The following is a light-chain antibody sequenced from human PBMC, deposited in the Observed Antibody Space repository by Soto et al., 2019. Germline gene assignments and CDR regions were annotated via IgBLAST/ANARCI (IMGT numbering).Light chain of an antibody. CDR1: QSISSY. V-gene: IGKV1-39*01. CDR3: QQSYNTPRT. J-gene: IGKJ1*01. Sequence: DIQMTQSPSSLSASVGDRVTITCRASQSISSYVNWYQQKAGKAPKLLIYAASNLQSGVRPRFGGGGSGTDFTLTISSLQLEHVATYYCQQSYNTPRTFGQGNKVEIK. CDR2: AAS.